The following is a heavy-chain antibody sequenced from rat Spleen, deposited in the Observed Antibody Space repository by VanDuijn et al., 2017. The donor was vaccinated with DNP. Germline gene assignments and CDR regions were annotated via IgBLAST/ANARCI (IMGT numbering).Heavy chain of an antibody. CDR1: GFTFSNYD. Sequence: EVQLVESGGGLVQPGRSLRLSCAASGFTFSNYDMVWVRQAPTKGLEWVASISPRGGSSYYRDSVKGRFTISRNNAKNTLYLQMDSLRSEDTATYYCVVHGTTSYAIDAWGQGTSVTVSS. CDR2: ISPRGGSS. J-gene: IGHJ4*01. CDR3: VVHGTTSYAIDA. V-gene: IGHV5S23*01. D-gene: IGHD1-10*01.